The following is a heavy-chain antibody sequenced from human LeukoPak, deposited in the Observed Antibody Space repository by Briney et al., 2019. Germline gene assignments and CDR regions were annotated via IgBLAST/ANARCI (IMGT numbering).Heavy chain of an antibody. CDR1: GFTFNGYS. V-gene: IGHV3-21*01. CDR2: ISSSSIYK. CDR3: ARSPDSYYFYFDMDV. J-gene: IGHJ6*02. Sequence: GGALRLSCAASGFTFNGYSMNWVRQAPGKGLEWVSSISSSSIYKYYADSVKGRFTISRDNAKNSLYLQMNSLRAEDTAVYYCARSPDSYYFYFDMDVWGQGTTVTVSS.